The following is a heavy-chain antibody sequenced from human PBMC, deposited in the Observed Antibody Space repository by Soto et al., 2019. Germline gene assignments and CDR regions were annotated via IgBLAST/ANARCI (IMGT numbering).Heavy chain of an antibody. CDR3: AREFFQLSGWFDP. Sequence: SVKVSCKASGGTFSSYAISWVRQAPGQGLEWMGGIIPIFGTANYAQKFQGRVTITADESTSTAYMELSSLRSEDTAVYYCAREFFQLSGWFDPWGQGTLVTVSS. CDR1: GGTFSSYA. D-gene: IGHD5-18*01. V-gene: IGHV1-69*13. CDR2: IIPIFGTA. J-gene: IGHJ5*02.